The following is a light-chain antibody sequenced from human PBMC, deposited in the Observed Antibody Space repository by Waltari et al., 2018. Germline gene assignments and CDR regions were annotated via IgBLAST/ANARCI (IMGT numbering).Light chain of an antibody. J-gene: IGLJ3*02. V-gene: IGLV1-44*01. CDR2: NNN. Sequence: QPVLIQPPPASGTLGQRVTISCSGSSSNIGGNTVNWYKQFPGEAPKVFIYNNNQRPSGVPVRCSGSQSGTSASLAIVGLQSEDEANYYCAAWDDSVNAWLFGGGAKLTVL. CDR1: SSNIGGNT. CDR3: AAWDDSVNAWL.